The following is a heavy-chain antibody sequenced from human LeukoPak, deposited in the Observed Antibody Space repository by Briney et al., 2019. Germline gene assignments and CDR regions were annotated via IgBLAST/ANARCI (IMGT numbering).Heavy chain of an antibody. CDR1: GFTFSSYA. V-gene: IGHV3-30*04. CDR3: ARVIGSSSARVAHWFDP. D-gene: IGHD1-26*01. J-gene: IGHJ5*02. Sequence: GGSLRLSCAASGFTFSSYAMHRGRQAPGEGLWWGSVILYDGSNKYYAHSVKGRFTISRDNSKSTLYLQMNSVRAEETAAYYCARVIGSSSARVAHWFDPWGQGTLVTVSS. CDR2: ILYDGSNK.